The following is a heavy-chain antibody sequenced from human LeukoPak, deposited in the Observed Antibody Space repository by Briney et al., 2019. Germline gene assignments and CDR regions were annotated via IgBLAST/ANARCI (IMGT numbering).Heavy chain of an antibody. J-gene: IGHJ4*02. Sequence: GGSLRLSCAASGFTFSNAWMSWVRQAPGKGLEWVGRIKSKTDGGTTDYAAPVKGRFTISRDDSKNTLYLQMNSLKTEDTAVYYCTTDLFPELQQLASPQDYWGQGTLVTVSS. D-gene: IGHD6-13*01. CDR2: IKSKTDGGTT. CDR1: GFTFSNAW. CDR3: TTDLFPELQQLASPQDY. V-gene: IGHV3-15*01.